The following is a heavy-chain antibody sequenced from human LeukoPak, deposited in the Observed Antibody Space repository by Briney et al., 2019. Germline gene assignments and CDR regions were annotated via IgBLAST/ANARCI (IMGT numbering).Heavy chain of an antibody. CDR1: GFTLRSYA. Sequence: GGSLRLSCGVSGFTLRSYAMKWVRQAPGKGLEWVSGITGSGDSTYYADSVKARFTISRDNSRNTLYLQMNSLRAEDTAVYYCAKSWTASGPLVRLTDYWGQGTLVTVSS. CDR2: ITGSGDST. V-gene: IGHV3-23*01. J-gene: IGHJ4*02. D-gene: IGHD5-12*01. CDR3: AKSWTASGPLVRLTDY.